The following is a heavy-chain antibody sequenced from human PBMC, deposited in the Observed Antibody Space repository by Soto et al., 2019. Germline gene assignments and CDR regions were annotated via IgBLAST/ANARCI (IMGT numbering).Heavy chain of an antibody. J-gene: IGHJ5*02. CDR2: IYYSGST. D-gene: IGHD2-15*01. CDR3: ARTGYLSVVRTWFDP. CDR1: GGSISSSSYY. V-gene: IGHV4-39*01. Sequence: NPSETLSLTCTVSGGSISSSSYYWGWIRQPPGKGLEWIGSIYYSGSTYYNPSLKSRVTISVDTSKNQFSLKLSSVTAADTAVYYCARTGYLSVVRTWFDPWGQGTLVTVSS.